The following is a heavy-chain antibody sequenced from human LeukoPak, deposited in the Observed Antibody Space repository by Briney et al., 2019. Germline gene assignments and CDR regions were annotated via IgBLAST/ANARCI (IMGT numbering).Heavy chain of an antibody. D-gene: IGHD6-6*01. CDR1: GYTFTSYY. Sequence: ASVKVSCKASGYTFTSYYMHWVRQAPGQGLEWMGIINPSGGSTSYAQKFQGRVTMTRDTSTSTVYMELSSLRSEDTAGYYCASPQYSSSPVDAFDIWGQGTMVTVSS. J-gene: IGHJ3*02. CDR3: ASPQYSSSPVDAFDI. V-gene: IGHV1-46*01. CDR2: INPSGGST.